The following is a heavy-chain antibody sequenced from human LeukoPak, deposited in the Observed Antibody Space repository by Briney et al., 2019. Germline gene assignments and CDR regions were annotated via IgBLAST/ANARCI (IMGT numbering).Heavy chain of an antibody. V-gene: IGHV3-48*01. CDR1: GFTFSSYT. D-gene: IGHD3-22*01. J-gene: IGHJ4*02. CDR2: ISSGSTTR. CDR3: ARGSQGGYYYPQLDY. Sequence: PGGSLRLSCAASGFTFSSYTMNWVRQAPGKGLEWVSYISSGSTTRLYADSVKGRFTISRDSAKNSLYLQMNSLRAEDTAVYYCARGSQGGYYYPQLDYWGQGTLVTVSS.